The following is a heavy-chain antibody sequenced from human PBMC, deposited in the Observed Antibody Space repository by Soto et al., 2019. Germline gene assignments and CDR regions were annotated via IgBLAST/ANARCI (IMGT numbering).Heavy chain of an antibody. J-gene: IGHJ4*02. CDR1: GYTITRYG. D-gene: IGHD4-17*01. V-gene: IGHV1-18*01. CDR2: ISAYNGNT. Sequence: ASVKGSWKASGYTITRYGISWVRQAPGQGLEWMGWISAYNGNTNYAQKLQGRVTMTTDTSTSTAYMELRSLRSDDTAVYYCARDLHGDPYYWGLGTLVTVS. CDR3: ARDLHGDPYY.